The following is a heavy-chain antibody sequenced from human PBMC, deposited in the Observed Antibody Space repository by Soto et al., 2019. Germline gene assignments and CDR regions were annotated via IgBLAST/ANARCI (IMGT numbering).Heavy chain of an antibody. CDR2: ISSNGGST. Sequence: GGSLRLSCAASGFTFSSYAMHWVRQAPGKGPEYVSAISSNGGSTYYANSVKGRFTISRDNSKNTLYLQMGSLRAEDMAVYYCAREPDYDFWSGYPFDYWGQGTLVTVSS. D-gene: IGHD3-3*01. CDR3: AREPDYDFWSGYPFDY. V-gene: IGHV3-64*01. CDR1: GFTFSSYA. J-gene: IGHJ4*02.